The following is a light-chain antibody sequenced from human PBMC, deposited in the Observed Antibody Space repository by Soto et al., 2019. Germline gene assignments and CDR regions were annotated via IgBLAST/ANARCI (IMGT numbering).Light chain of an antibody. CDR1: QSISTY. J-gene: IGKJ2*01. CDR2: GAS. Sequence: DIQMTQSPSSLSASVGDRVTITCRASQSISTYLNWYLQKPGKAPELQIYGASSLQSGVPSRFSGSGSGTDFTLTISSLQPVDFATYYCQQSYVSPFTFGQGTRLEIK. CDR3: QQSYVSPFT. V-gene: IGKV1-39*01.